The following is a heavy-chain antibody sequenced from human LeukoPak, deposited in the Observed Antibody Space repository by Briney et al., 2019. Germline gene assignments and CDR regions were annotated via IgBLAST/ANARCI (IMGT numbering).Heavy chain of an antibody. D-gene: IGHD3-16*01. Sequence: SETLSLTCTVSNDSISSYYWSWIRQPPGKGLEWIGYIFYSGSTYYNPSLKSRVTISVDTSKNQFSLKLSSVTAADTAVYYCAALGGDYWGQGTLVTVSS. CDR1: NDSISSYY. CDR3: AALGGDY. J-gene: IGHJ4*02. CDR2: IFYSGST. V-gene: IGHV4-59*06.